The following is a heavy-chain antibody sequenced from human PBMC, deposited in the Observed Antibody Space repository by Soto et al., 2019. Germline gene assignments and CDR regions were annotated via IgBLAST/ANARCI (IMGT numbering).Heavy chain of an antibody. V-gene: IGHV4-31*03. D-gene: IGHD3-3*01. CDR1: GGSISSGGHY. Sequence: QVQLQESGPGLVKPSQTLSLTCTVSGGSISSGGHYWSWIRQHPGKGLDGIGYIYYSGSTYYNPSLKSRVTISVDTSKNQFSLKLSSVTAADTAVYYCARGTIFGVVMIWYFDLWGRGTLVTVSS. CDR2: IYYSGST. J-gene: IGHJ2*01. CDR3: ARGTIFGVVMIWYFDL.